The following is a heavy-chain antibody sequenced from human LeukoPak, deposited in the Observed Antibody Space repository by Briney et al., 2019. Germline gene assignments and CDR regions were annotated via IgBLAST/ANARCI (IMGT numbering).Heavy chain of an antibody. CDR2: IYYSGST. V-gene: IGHV4-59*01. J-gene: IGHJ6*02. Sequence: SETLSLTCTVSGGSISSYYWSWIRQPPGKGLEWIGYIYYSGSTNYNPSLKSRVTISVDTSKNQFSLKLSSVTAADTAVYYCARSDYGDYPPENYDYYAMGVWGQGTTVTVSS. D-gene: IGHD4-17*01. CDR1: GGSISSYY. CDR3: ARSDYGDYPPENYDYYAMGV.